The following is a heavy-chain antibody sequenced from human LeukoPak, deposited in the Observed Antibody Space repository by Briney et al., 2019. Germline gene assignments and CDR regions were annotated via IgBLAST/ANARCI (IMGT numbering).Heavy chain of an antibody. CDR1: GYTFTGYY. V-gene: IGHV1-69*05. D-gene: IGHD6-19*01. CDR2: INPIFGTA. CDR3: ARGGVAGTGLFDY. Sequence: SVKVSCKASGYTFTGYYMHWVRQAPGQGLEWMGRINPIFGTANYAQKFQGRVTITTDESTSTAYMELSSLRSEDTAVYYCARGGVAGTGLFDYWGQGTLVTVSS. J-gene: IGHJ4*02.